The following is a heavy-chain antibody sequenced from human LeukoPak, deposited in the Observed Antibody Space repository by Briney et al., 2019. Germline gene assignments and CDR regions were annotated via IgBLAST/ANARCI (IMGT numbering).Heavy chain of an antibody. CDR2: ISSSSSYI. CDR3: ARRSGIAVAGAFDY. J-gene: IGHJ4*02. V-gene: IGHV3-21*04. Sequence: GGSLRLSCAASAFTFSTYSMNWVRQAPGKGLEWVSSISSSSSYIYYADSVKGRFTISRDNSKNTLYLQMNSLRAEDTAVYYCARRSGIAVAGAFDYWGQGTLVTVSS. CDR1: AFTFSTYS. D-gene: IGHD6-19*01.